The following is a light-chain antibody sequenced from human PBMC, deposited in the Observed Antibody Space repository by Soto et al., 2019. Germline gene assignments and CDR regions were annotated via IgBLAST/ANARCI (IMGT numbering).Light chain of an antibody. CDR1: QNIYNY. Sequence: IQMSQSPSSLSASIGDRVTITCRASQNIYNYLNWYQVIPGKSPKLLIFTASSLRSGVPSRFRGSGSGTDVTPTITSLLPEDFATYYCQQRFSPRPITFGQGTRL. V-gene: IGKV1-39*01. CDR2: TAS. J-gene: IGKJ5*01. CDR3: QQRFSPRPIT.